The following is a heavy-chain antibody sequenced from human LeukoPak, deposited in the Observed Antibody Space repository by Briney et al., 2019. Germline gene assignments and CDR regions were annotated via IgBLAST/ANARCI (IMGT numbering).Heavy chain of an antibody. V-gene: IGHV3-74*01. CDR3: AKNIGGLDY. D-gene: IGHD3-10*01. Sequence: GGSLRLSCAASGFTFSSYWMHWVRQAPGKGLVWVSRINSDGSSTYYADSVKGRFTISRDNSKNTLYLQMNSLRAEDTAVYYCAKNIGGLDYWGQGTLVTVSS. CDR1: GFTFSSYW. J-gene: IGHJ4*02. CDR2: INSDGSST.